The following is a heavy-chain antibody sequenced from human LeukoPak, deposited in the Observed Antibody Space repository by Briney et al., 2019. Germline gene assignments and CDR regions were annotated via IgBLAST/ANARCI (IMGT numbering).Heavy chain of an antibody. J-gene: IGHJ4*02. CDR1: GGTFSSYA. Sequence: GASVKVSCKASGGTFSSYAISWVRQAPGQGLEWMGGIIPIFGTANYAQKFQGRVTITADESTSTAYMELSSLRSEDTAVYFCARGAYSGNYYSIDYWGQGTLVTVSS. V-gene: IGHV1-69*13. CDR3: ARGAYSGNYYSIDY. D-gene: IGHD1-26*01. CDR2: IIPIFGTA.